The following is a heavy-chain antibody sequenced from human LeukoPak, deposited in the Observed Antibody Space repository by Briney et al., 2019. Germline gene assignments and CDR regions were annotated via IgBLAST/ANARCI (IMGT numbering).Heavy chain of an antibody. CDR3: ARGSGYYGSGSYRGRYFDY. D-gene: IGHD3-10*01. J-gene: IGHJ4*02. V-gene: IGHV4-34*01. Sequence: PSETLSLTCAVYGGSFSGYYWSWIRQPPGKGLEWIGEINHSGSTNYNPSLKSRVTISVDTSKNQFSLKLSSMTAADTAVYYCARGSGYYGSGSYRGRYFDYWGQGTLVTVSS. CDR2: INHSGST. CDR1: GGSFSGYY.